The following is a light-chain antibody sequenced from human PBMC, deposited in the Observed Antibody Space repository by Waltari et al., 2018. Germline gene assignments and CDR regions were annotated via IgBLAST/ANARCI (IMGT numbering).Light chain of an antibody. CDR2: DVS. V-gene: IGLV2-14*03. CDR3: SSQSSNNVVL. J-gene: IGLJ3*02. CDR1: SSDVGRYNS. Sequence: QSALTQPASVSGSPGQSITIPCTGTSSDVGRYNSVSWYQDHPGQGPKVIIYDVSDRPSGVSARFSGSKSGNTASLTISGLQAEDEADYYCSSQSSNNVVLFGGGTKVTVL.